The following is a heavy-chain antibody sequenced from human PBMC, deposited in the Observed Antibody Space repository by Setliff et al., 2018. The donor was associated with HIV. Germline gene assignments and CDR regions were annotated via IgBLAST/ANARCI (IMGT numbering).Heavy chain of an antibody. Sequence: GGSLRLSCAASGFTFSSYWMHWVRQAPGKGLVWVSRINSDGSSTSYADSVKGRFTISRDNAKNTLYLQMNSLRAEDTAVYYCARDPRKISPGMVRGVINSNWFDPWGQGTLVTVSS. CDR1: GFTFSSYW. CDR3: ARDPRKISPGMVRGVINSNWFDP. D-gene: IGHD3-10*01. J-gene: IGHJ5*02. CDR2: INSDGSST. V-gene: IGHV3-74*01.